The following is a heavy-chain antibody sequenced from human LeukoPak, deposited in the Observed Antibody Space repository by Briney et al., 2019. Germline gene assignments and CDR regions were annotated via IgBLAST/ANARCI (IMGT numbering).Heavy chain of an antibody. CDR2: INSDGSST. CDR3: ARDTLYDSSGYHDY. D-gene: IGHD3-22*01. CDR1: GFTFSSYA. Sequence: PGGSLGLSCAASGFTFSSYAMHWVRQAPGKGLVWVSRINSDGSSTSYADSVKGRFTISRDNAKNTLYLQMNSLRAEDTAVYYCARDTLYDSSGYHDYWGQGTLVTVSS. V-gene: IGHV3-74*01. J-gene: IGHJ4*02.